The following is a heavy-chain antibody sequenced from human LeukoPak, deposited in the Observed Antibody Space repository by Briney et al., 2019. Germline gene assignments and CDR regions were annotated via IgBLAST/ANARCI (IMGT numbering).Heavy chain of an antibody. D-gene: IGHD6-13*01. J-gene: IGHJ4*02. Sequence: GGSLGLSCAASGFAFDDYAMHWVRQAPGKGLEWVSGISWNSGSIGYADSVKGRYTISRDDAKNSLYLQMNSLRAEDTALYYCAKDPKRLAAAGYPRYFDYWGQGTLVTVSS. CDR3: AKDPKRLAAAGYPRYFDY. V-gene: IGHV3-9*01. CDR1: GFAFDDYA. CDR2: ISWNSGSI.